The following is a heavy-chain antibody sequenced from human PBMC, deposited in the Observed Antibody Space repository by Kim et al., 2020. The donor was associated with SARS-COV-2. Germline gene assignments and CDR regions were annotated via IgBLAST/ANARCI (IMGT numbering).Heavy chain of an antibody. CDR3: ARGLTGPFYYYYGMDV. V-gene: IGHV3-48*03. D-gene: IGHD1-20*01. Sequence: GGSLRLSCAASGFTFSSYEINWVRQAPGKGLEWVSYISSSGSTIYYADSVKGRFTISRDNAKNSLYLQMNSLRAEDTAVYYCARGLTGPFYYYYGMDVWGQGATVTVSS. CDR1: GFTFSSYE. J-gene: IGHJ6*02. CDR2: ISSSGSTI.